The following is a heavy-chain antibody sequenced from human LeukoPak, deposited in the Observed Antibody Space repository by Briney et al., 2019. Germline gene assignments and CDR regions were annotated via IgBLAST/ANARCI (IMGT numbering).Heavy chain of an antibody. CDR1: GFTFSSYS. D-gene: IGHD2-15*01. V-gene: IGHV3-21*01. CDR2: ISSSSSYI. J-gene: IGHJ4*02. Sequence: PGGSLRLSCAASGFTFSSYSTNWVRQAPGKGLEWVSSISSSSSYIYYADSVKGRFTISRDNAKNSLYLQMNSLRAEDTAVYYCARDSPGYCSGGSCYGLDYWGQGTLVTVSS. CDR3: ARDSPGYCSGGSCYGLDY.